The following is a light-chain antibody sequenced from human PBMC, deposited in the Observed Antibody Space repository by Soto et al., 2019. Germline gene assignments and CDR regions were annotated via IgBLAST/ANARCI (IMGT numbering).Light chain of an antibody. CDR1: QSISSW. Sequence: DIQMTQSPSTLSASVGDRVTITCRASQSISSWLAWYQQKPGKAPRLLIYKASSLESRVPSRFSGSGSGTEFTLTISSLQPDDFATYYCQQNNSYDFGHGTRLEI. CDR2: KAS. CDR3: QQNNSYD. J-gene: IGKJ5*01. V-gene: IGKV1-5*03.